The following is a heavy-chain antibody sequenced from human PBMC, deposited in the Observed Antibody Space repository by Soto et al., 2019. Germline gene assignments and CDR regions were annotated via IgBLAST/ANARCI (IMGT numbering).Heavy chain of an antibody. V-gene: IGHV4-59*01. CDR1: GGSISSYY. CDR3: AREGKYSSSSGGYDY. CDR2: IYCSGST. Sequence: QVQLQESGPGLVKPSETLSLTCTVSGGSISSYYWSWIRQPPGKGLEWIGYIYCSGSTNYNPSLKSRVTISVDTSKNQFSLKLSSVTAADTAVYYCAREGKYSSSSGGYDYWGQGTLVTVSS. J-gene: IGHJ4*02. D-gene: IGHD6-6*01.